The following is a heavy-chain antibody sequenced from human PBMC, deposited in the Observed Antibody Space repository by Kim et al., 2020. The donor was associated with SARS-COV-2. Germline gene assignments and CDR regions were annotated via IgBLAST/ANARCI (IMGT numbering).Heavy chain of an antibody. V-gene: IGHV3-11*01. J-gene: IGHJ4*02. D-gene: IGHD2-15*01. Sequence: VKGRFTNSRDNAKNSLYLQMNSLRAEDTAVYYCARVIGRVVVVVAATTDYWGQGTLVTVSS. CDR3: ARVIGRVVVVVAATTDY.